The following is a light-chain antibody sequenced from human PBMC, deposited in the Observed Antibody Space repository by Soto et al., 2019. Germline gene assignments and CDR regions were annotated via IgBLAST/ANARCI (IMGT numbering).Light chain of an antibody. CDR1: SSKIGNNY. CDR2: DNN. Sequence: QSVLTQSPSVSAAPGQKGTISCSGSSSKIGNNYVYWYQQLPGTAPKLLIYDNNKRPSGIPDRFSGSKSGTSGTLDITGLQTGDEADYYCATWDGSLPGEVFGGGTKLTVL. CDR3: ATWDGSLPGEV. J-gene: IGLJ2*01. V-gene: IGLV1-51*01.